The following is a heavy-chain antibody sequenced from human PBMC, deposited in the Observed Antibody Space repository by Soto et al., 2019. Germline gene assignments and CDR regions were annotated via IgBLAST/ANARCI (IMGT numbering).Heavy chain of an antibody. D-gene: IGHD4-17*01. J-gene: IGHJ1*01. CDR2: FDPEDGET. V-gene: IGHV1-24*01. Sequence: ASVKVSCKVSGYTLTELSMHWVRQAPGKGLEWMGGFDPEDGETIYAQKFQGRVTMTEDTSTDTAYMELSSLRSEDTAVYYCARDYGGTRSLQHWGQGTLVTVSS. CDR1: GYTLTELS. CDR3: ARDYGGTRSLQH.